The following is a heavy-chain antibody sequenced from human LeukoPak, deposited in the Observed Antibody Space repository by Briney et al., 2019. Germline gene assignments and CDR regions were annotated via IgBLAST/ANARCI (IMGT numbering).Heavy chain of an antibody. CDR1: GGTFSSYA. CDR2: IWYDGSNK. CDR3: ARDRREMATIGLGAFDI. Sequence: SCKASGGTFSSYAISWVRQAPGKGLEWVAVIWYDGSNKYYADSVKGRFTISRDNSKNTLYLQMNSLRAEDTAVYYCARDRREMATIGLGAFDIWGQGTMVTVSS. V-gene: IGHV3-33*01. J-gene: IGHJ3*02. D-gene: IGHD5-24*01.